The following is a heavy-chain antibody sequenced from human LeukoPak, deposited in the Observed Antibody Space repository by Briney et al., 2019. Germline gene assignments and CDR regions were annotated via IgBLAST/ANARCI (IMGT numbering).Heavy chain of an antibody. CDR1: GFTFSSYS. J-gene: IGHJ4*02. V-gene: IGHV3-21*01. CDR2: ISSSSSYI. D-gene: IGHD3-16*02. CDR3: ARYPRWGGYRHVDY. Sequence: GGSLRLSCAASGFTFSSYSMNWVRQAPGKGLEWVSSISSSSSYIYYADSVKGRFTISRDNAKNSLYLQMNSLRAEDTAVYYCARYPRWGGYRHVDYWGQGTLVTVSS.